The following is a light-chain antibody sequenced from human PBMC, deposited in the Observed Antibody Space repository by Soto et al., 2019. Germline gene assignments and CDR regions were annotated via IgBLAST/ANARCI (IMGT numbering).Light chain of an antibody. J-gene: IGKJ2*01. CDR3: QQYGSSQYT. V-gene: IGKV3-20*01. Sequence: EIVLTQSPGTLSLSPGEGATLSCRASQSVSSSYLAWYQQKLGQAPRLLIHGASSRATGIPDRFSGSGSGTDFTLTISRLEPEDFAVYYCQQYGSSQYTFGQGTKLEI. CDR2: GAS. CDR1: QSVSSSY.